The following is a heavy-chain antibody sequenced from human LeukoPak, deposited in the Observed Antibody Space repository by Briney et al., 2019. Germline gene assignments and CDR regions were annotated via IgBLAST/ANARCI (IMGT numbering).Heavy chain of an antibody. J-gene: IGHJ3*02. CDR2: INHSGST. D-gene: IGHD2-15*01. V-gene: IGHV4-34*01. CDR3: ARARPLGYCSGGSCYSRSAFDI. Sequence: PSETLSLTCAVYGGSFSGYYWSWIRQPPGKGLEWIGEINHSGSTNYNPSLKSRVTISVDTSKNQFSLKLSSVTAADTAVYYCARARPLGYCSGGSCYSRSAFDIWGQGTMVTVSS. CDR1: GGSFSGYY.